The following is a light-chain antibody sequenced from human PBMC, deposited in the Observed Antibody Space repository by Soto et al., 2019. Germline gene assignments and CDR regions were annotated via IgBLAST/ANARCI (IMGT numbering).Light chain of an antibody. J-gene: IGKJ4*01. Sequence: EIVLTQSPGTLSLSPGERATLSCRASQSVSSSYLAWYQQKPGQAPRLLIYGASSRATGIPGRFSGSGSGTDFTLTISRLEPEDFAVYYCQQYGSSPLTFGGGTKVEIK. CDR2: GAS. CDR3: QQYGSSPLT. CDR1: QSVSSSY. V-gene: IGKV3-20*01.